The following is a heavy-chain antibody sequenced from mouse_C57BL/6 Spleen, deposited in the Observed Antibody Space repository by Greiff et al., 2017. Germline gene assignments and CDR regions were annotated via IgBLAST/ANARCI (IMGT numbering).Heavy chain of an antibody. V-gene: IGHV5-9-1*02. D-gene: IGHD2-3*01. CDR2: ISSGGDYI. CDR1: GFTFSSYA. Sequence: EVQGVESGEGLVKPGGSLKLSCAASGFTFSSYAMSWVHQTPEKRLEWVAYISSGGDYIYYADTVKGRFTISRDNARNTLYLQMSSLTSEDTAMYYCTRDGGYSHFDYWGQGTTLTFSS. J-gene: IGHJ2*01. CDR3: TRDGGYSHFDY.